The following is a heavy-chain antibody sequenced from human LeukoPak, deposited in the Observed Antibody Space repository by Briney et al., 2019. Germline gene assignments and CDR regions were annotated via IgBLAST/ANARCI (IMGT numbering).Heavy chain of an antibody. V-gene: IGHV3-21*01. CDR1: GFTFSSYS. J-gene: IGHJ5*02. Sequence: GGSLRLSCAASGFTFSSYSMNWVRQAPGKGLEWVSSISSSSSYIYYADSVKGRFTISRDNAKNSLYLQMNSLRAEDTAVHYCAREYSSSWDVNWFDPWGQGTLVTVSS. CDR2: ISSSSSYI. D-gene: IGHD6-13*01. CDR3: AREYSSSWDVNWFDP.